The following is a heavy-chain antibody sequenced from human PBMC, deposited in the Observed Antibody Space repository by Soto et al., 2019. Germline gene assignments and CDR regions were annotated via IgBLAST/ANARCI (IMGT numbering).Heavy chain of an antibody. D-gene: IGHD2-2*01. CDR3: ARLSSCISTSCYEGGYYYGMDV. CDR1: GGSISSSSYY. Sequence: SETLSLTCTVSGGSISSSSYYWGWIRQPPGKGLEWIGSIYHSGSTYYNPSLKSRVTISVDTSKNQFSLKLSSVTAADTAVYYCARLSSCISTSCYEGGYYYGMDVWGQGTTVTVSS. CDR2: IYHSGST. V-gene: IGHV4-39*01. J-gene: IGHJ6*02.